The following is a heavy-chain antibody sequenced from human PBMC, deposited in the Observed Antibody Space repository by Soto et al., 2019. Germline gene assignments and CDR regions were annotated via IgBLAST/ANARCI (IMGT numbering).Heavy chain of an antibody. D-gene: IGHD2-21*02. CDR3: ARGRGVVVTAMVYFDY. CDR1: GFTFSSYA. J-gene: IGHJ4*02. Sequence: QVQLVESGGGVVQPGRSLRLSCAASGFTFSSYAMHWVRQAPGKGLEWVAVISYDGSNKYYADSVKGRFTISRDNSKNTLYLQMNSLRAEDTAVYYCARGRGVVVTAMVYFDYWGQGTLVTVSS. CDR2: ISYDGSNK. V-gene: IGHV3-30-3*01.